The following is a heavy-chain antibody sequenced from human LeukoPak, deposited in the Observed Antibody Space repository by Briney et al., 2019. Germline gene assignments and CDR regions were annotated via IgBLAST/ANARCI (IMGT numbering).Heavy chain of an antibody. CDR1: GGSISSYY. J-gene: IGHJ4*02. D-gene: IGHD3-16*01. Sequence: SETLSLTCTVSGGSISSYYWSWIRQPAGKGLEWIGRIYTSGSTNYNPSLKSRVTMSVDTSKNQFSLKLSSVTAADTAVYYCARDSRGYHYVGGIPTDYLAYGGKGPLATVS. CDR2: IYTSGST. CDR3: ARDSRGYHYVGGIPTDYLAY. V-gene: IGHV4-4*07.